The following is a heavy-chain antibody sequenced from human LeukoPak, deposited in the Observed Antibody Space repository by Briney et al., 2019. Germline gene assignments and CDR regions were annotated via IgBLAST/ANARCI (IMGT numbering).Heavy chain of an antibody. CDR1: GFTSTNYA. J-gene: IGHJ4*02. CDR3: AKGAYDYIEIGYFDS. CDR2: LIGSSGST. D-gene: IGHD5-12*01. V-gene: IGHV3-23*01. Sequence: GGSLRLSCAASGFTSTNYAMNWVRQAPGKGLEWVSVLIGSSGSTDYADSVKGRFTISRDNSKNTVFLQMNSLRAKDTAIYYCAKGAYDYIEIGYFDSWGQGTLVTVSS.